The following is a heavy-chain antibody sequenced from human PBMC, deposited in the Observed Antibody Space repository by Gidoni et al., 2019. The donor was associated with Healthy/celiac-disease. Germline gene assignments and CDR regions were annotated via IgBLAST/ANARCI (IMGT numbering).Heavy chain of an antibody. Sequence: EVPLVESGGGLVQPGGSLRLSCAASGFTFSSYEMNWVRQAPGKGLEWVSYISSSGSTIYYADSVKGRFTISRDNAKNSLYLQMNSLRAEDTAVYYCARGRHYDFWSGPLLAFDIWGQGTMVTVSS. D-gene: IGHD3-3*01. CDR3: ARGRHYDFWSGPLLAFDI. CDR1: GFTFSSYE. V-gene: IGHV3-48*03. J-gene: IGHJ3*02. CDR2: ISSSGSTI.